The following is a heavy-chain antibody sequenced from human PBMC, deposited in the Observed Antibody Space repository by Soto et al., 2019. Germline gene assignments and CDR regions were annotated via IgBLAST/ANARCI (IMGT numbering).Heavy chain of an antibody. J-gene: IGHJ4*02. Sequence: PGGSLRLSCAASGFTFSSYWMHWVRQVPGKGLVWVSRISPDGSSTSSADPVKGRFIISRDNVKDTLFLQMDSLRDEDTAVYYCARELGGGIWPIDNWGQGTLFTVSS. CDR2: ISPDGSST. D-gene: IGHD2-15*01. CDR3: ARELGGGIWPIDN. V-gene: IGHV3-74*01. CDR1: GFTFSSYW.